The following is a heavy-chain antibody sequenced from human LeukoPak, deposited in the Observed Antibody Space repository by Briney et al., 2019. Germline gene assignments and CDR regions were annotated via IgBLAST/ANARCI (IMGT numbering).Heavy chain of an antibody. CDR1: GFTFSSYG. V-gene: IGHV3-30*02. CDR3: AKDSRAALTPGYFDY. J-gene: IGHJ4*02. CDR2: IRNEGSNK. Sequence: GGSLRLSCAASGFTFSSYGMHWVRQAPGKGLEWVAFIRNEGSNKYYADSVKGRFTISRDTSKNTLYLQMNSLRAEDTAVYYCAKDSRAALTPGYFDYWGQGTLVTVSS. D-gene: IGHD6-25*01.